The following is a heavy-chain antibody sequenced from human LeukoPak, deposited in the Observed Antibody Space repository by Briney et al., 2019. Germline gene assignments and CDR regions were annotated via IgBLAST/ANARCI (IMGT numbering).Heavy chain of an antibody. J-gene: IGHJ3*02. CDR3: AKDGGIAAAPNAFDI. CDR2: ISWNSGSI. Sequence: PGRSLRLSCAASGFTFDDYAMHWVRQAPGKGLEWVSGISWNSGSIGYADSVKGRFTISRDNAKNSLYLQMNSLRAEDTAVYYCAKDGGIAAAPNAFDIWGQGTMVTVSS. D-gene: IGHD6-13*01. V-gene: IGHV3-9*01. CDR1: GFTFDDYA.